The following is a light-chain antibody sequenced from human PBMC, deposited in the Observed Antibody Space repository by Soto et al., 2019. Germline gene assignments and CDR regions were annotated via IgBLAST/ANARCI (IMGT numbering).Light chain of an antibody. J-gene: IGKJ5*01. CDR3: QQRSNWPPIT. CDR2: DAS. Sequence: NLLTHSPAALSLSPGERATLSCRASQSVSSYLAWYQQKPGQAPRLLIYDASNRATGIPARFSGSGSGTDFTLTISSLQSEDFAVYYCQQRSNWPPITCGQGTRLEI. CDR1: QSVSSY. V-gene: IGKV3-11*01.